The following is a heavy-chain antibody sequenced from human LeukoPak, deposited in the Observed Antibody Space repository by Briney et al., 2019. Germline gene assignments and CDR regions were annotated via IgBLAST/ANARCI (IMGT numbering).Heavy chain of an antibody. J-gene: IGHJ4*02. V-gene: IGHV3-23*01. D-gene: IGHD2-15*01. Sequence: GGSLRLSCAASGFTFSSYATSWVRQAPGKGLEWVSAISGSGGSTYYADSVKGRFTISRDNSKNTLYLQMNSLRAEDTAVYYCAKSPIVVVVAAMATFDYWGQGTLVTVSS. CDR1: GFTFSSYA. CDR3: AKSPIVVVVAAMATFDY. CDR2: ISGSGGST.